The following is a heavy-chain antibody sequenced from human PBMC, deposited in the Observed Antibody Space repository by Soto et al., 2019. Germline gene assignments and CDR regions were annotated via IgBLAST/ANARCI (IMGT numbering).Heavy chain of an antibody. CDR3: ARDSRDQYQLLY. CDR1: GFTFSSYW. J-gene: IGHJ4*02. Sequence: PGGSLSLSCAASGFTFSSYWMHWVRQAPGKGLVWVSRINSDGSSTSYADSVKGRFTISRDNAKNTLYLQMNSLRAEDTAVYYCARDSRDQYQLLYWGQGTLVTVSS. V-gene: IGHV3-74*01. CDR2: INSDGSST. D-gene: IGHD2-2*01.